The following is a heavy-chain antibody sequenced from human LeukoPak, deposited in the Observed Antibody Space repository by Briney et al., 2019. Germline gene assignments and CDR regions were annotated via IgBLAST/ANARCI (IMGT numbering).Heavy chain of an antibody. CDR2: INPNSGDT. CDR1: GYTFTGYY. J-gene: IGHJ3*02. CDR3: VRVRFGELLESFDI. D-gene: IGHD3-10*01. V-gene: IGHV1-2*02. Sequence: ASVKVSCKASGYTFTGYYMHWVRQAPGQGLEWMGWINPNSGDTNYAQKFQGRVTMTRDTSIRTAYMELSRLRYDDTAVYHCVRVRFGELLESFDIWGQGTTVTVSS.